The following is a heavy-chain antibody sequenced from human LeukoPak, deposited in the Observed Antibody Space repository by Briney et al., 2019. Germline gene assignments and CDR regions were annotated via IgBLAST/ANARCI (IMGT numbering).Heavy chain of an antibody. CDR1: GGSLSSSSYY. V-gene: IGHV4-39*01. CDR3: ASHLLTLRTLEEIFDY. J-gene: IGHJ4*02. Sequence: SETLSLTCTVSGGSLSSSSYYWGWLRQPPGKGLEGIARINYSGGTYYNPSLKSRVTMSVDTSKNQFSRKLRCGTAADTAVYYCASHLLTLRTLEEIFDYWGQGTLVTVSS. D-gene: IGHD1-1*01. CDR2: INYSGGT.